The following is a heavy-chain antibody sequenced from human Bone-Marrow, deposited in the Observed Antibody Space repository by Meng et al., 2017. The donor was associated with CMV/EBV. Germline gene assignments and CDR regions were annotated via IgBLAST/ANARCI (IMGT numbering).Heavy chain of an antibody. CDR1: GFSVSTNY. J-gene: IGHJ3*01. CDR2: VYSDGTT. D-gene: IGHD2-2*02. V-gene: IGHV3-53*01. Sequence: GESLKISCAASGFSVSTNYMSWVRQAPGKALEWVSIVYSDGTTYYTDSVKGRFTISRDYAKDTLHLQMNSLRAEDTALYYCGRYCTTSTCYSAFDVWGQGTMATVSS. CDR3: GRYCTTSTCYSAFDV.